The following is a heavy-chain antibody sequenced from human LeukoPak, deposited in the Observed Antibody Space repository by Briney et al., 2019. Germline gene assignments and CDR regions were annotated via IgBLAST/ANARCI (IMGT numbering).Heavy chain of an antibody. CDR3: AKAYCSSTSCYKGAVSRNYYYMDV. CDR1: GFTFSSYA. J-gene: IGHJ6*03. Sequence: GGSLRLSCAASGFTFSSYAMSCVRQAPGKGLEWVSAISGSGGSTYYADSVKGRFTISRDNSKNTLYLQMNSLRAEDTAVYYCAKAYCSSTSCYKGAVSRNYYYMDVWGKGTTVTVSS. V-gene: IGHV3-23*01. CDR2: ISGSGGST. D-gene: IGHD2-2*02.